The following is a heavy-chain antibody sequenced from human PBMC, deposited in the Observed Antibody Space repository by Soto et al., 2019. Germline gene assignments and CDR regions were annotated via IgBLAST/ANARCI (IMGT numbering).Heavy chain of an antibody. CDR1: GFTFASHA. CDR2: ISANAGRA. D-gene: IGHD6-19*01. Sequence: EAQLLESGGDLIQPGGSLTLSCAASGFTFASHAMSWVRQAPGKGLEWVSGISANAGRANYADSVKGRFSLSRDNSKNTMFLQMDSLTAEDTAIYYCASWVIALGGTGYFRHWCQGKLVTVSS. V-gene: IGHV3-23*01. J-gene: IGHJ1*01. CDR3: ASWVIALGGTGYFRH.